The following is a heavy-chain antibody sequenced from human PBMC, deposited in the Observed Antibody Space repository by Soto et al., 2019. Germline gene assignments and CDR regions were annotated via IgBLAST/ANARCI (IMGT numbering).Heavy chain of an antibody. CDR3: ARGGYNWNYGPTKPNYFDY. CDR1: GYTFTSYG. CDR2: ISAYNGNT. J-gene: IGHJ4*02. D-gene: IGHD1-7*01. V-gene: IGHV1-18*01. Sequence: QVQLVQSGAEVKKPGASVKVSCKASGYTFTSYGISWVRQAPGQGLAWMGWISAYNGNTNYAQKLQGRVTMTTDTSTSTAYMGLRSLRSDVTAVYYCARGGYNWNYGPTKPNYFDYGGQGTLVTVSS.